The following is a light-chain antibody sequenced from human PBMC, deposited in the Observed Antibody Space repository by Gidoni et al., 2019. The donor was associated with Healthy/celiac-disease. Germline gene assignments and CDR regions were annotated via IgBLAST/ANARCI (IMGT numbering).Light chain of an antibody. CDR1: QSVSSN. Sequence: IVITTLPPTLSVSPGERATLPCRASQSVSSNLVWYQQKPGQAPRLLIYGASTRATGVPARFSGSGSGTDFTLTISSLQSEDFAVYYCQQYNNSPPYTFGQGTKLDIK. CDR2: GAS. V-gene: IGKV3-15*01. J-gene: IGKJ2*01. CDR3: QQYNNSPPYT.